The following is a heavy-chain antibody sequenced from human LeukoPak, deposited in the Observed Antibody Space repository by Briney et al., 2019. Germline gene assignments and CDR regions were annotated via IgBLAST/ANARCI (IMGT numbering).Heavy chain of an antibody. V-gene: IGHV3-48*04. CDR3: ARVLGIVGG. J-gene: IGHJ4*02. CDR2: ISSSGTSM. Sequence: GGSLRLSCGASGFSFSSYSMNWVRQAPGKGLEWVSYISSSGTSMYYADSVKGRFTISRDNAKNSLYLQMNSLRAEDTAVYYCARVLGIVGGWGQGTLVTVSS. CDR1: GFSFSSYS. D-gene: IGHD1-26*01.